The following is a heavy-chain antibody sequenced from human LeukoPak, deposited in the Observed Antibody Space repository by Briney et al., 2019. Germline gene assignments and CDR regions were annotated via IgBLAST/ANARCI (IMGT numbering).Heavy chain of an antibody. J-gene: IGHJ4*02. V-gene: IGHV3-30*04. Sequence: GGSLRLSCAASGFTFSSYAMHWVRQAPGKGLEWVAVISYDGSNKYYADSVKGRFTISRDNSKNTLYLQMNSLKIEDTAVYYCATYDSTSYYYSADWGQGTLVTVSS. D-gene: IGHD3-22*01. CDR2: ISYDGSNK. CDR1: GFTFSSYA. CDR3: ATYDSTSYYYSAD.